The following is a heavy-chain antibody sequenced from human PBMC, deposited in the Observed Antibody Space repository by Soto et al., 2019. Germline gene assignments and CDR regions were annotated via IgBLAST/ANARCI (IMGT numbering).Heavy chain of an antibody. D-gene: IGHD2-2*01. J-gene: IGHJ6*02. CDR1: GFTFSSYS. CDR2: ISSSSSYI. V-gene: IGHV3-21*01. Sequence: GGSLRLSCAASGFTFSSYSMNWVRQAPGKGLEWVSSISSSSSYIYYADSVKGRFTISRDNAKNSLYLQMNSLRAEDTAVYYCASANPIVVVPAAPADYYGMDVWGQGTTVTVSS. CDR3: ASANPIVVVPAAPADYYGMDV.